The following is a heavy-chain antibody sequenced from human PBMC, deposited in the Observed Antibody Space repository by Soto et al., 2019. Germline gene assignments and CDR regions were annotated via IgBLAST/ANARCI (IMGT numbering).Heavy chain of an antibody. CDR3: ARGYNDYIWGSVDYFDY. J-gene: IGHJ4*02. CDR1: GFTFSSYS. Sequence: EVQLVESGGGLVQPGGSLRLSCAASGFTFSSYSMNWVRQAPGKGLEWVSYISSSSSTIYYADSVKGRFTIPRDNAKNSLYLQMNSLRAEDTAVYYCARGYNDYIWGSVDYFDYWGQGTLVTVSS. D-gene: IGHD3-16*01. CDR2: ISSSSSTI. V-gene: IGHV3-48*01.